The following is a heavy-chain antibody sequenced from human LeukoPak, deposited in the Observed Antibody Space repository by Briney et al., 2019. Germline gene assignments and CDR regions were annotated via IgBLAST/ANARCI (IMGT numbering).Heavy chain of an antibody. CDR3: ARFGYYDFWSGYYTGMGPDP. CDR2: IYTSGST. D-gene: IGHD3-3*01. Sequence: SETLSLTCAVSGYSISSGYFWGWIRQPPGKGLEWIGRIYTSGSTNYNPSLKSRVTISVDTSKNQFSLKLSSVTAADTAVYYCARFGYYDFWSGYYTGMGPDPWGQGTLVTVSS. CDR1: GYSISSGYF. J-gene: IGHJ5*02. V-gene: IGHV4-38-2*01.